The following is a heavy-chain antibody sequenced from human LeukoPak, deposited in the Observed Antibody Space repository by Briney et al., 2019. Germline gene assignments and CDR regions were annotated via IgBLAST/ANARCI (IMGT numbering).Heavy chain of an antibody. D-gene: IGHD6-19*01. CDR2: INPNTGAT. V-gene: IGHV1-2*02. J-gene: IGHJ4*02. CDR3: ARDRVGSVWPRPWYVEF. CDR1: GYTLTGYY. Sequence: ASVTVSCTPSGYTLTGYYLHRVRQAPGQGLEWMGWINPNTGATIYAEKFQGRVTMTRDTSIDTAYMEMRSLRSDGTAVYYCARDRVGSVWPRPWYVEFWGQGTLITVSS.